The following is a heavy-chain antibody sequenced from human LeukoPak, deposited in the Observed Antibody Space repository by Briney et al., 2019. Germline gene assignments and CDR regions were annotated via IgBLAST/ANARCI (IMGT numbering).Heavy chain of an antibody. Sequence: GGSLRLSCAASGFTFSSYSMNWVRQAPGKGLEWVAVISYDGSNKYYADSVKGRFTISRDNSKNTLYLQMNSLRAEDTAVYYCAGGFAGYRNYGFYWGQGTQVTVSS. CDR3: AGGFAGYRNYGFY. D-gene: IGHD5-24*01. CDR2: ISYDGSNK. CDR1: GFTFSSYS. J-gene: IGHJ4*02. V-gene: IGHV3-30*03.